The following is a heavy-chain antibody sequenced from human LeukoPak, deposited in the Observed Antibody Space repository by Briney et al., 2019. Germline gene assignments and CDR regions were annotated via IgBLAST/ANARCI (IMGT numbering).Heavy chain of an antibody. CDR2: INTDGSST. V-gene: IGHV3-74*01. J-gene: IGHJ4*02. D-gene: IGHD4-17*01. CDR1: GFTFSSYW. Sequence: GGSLRLSCAASGFTFSSYWMHWVRQAPGKGLVWVSRINTDGSSTSYADSVKGRFTISRDNAKNTLYLQMNSLRAEDTAVYYCAKDRDGDYVFDYWGQGTLVTVSS. CDR3: AKDRDGDYVFDY.